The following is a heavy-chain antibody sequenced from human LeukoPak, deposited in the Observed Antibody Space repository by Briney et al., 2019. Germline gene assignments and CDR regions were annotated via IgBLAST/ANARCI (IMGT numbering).Heavy chain of an antibody. CDR2: IPYDGSNK. Sequence: PGGSLRLSCAASGFTFSSYGMHWVRQAPGKGLEWVAVIPYDGSNKYYADSVKGRFTISRDNSKNTLYLQMNSLRPEDTALYYCVKVSGYSYGYFDFWGQGTLVTVSS. CDR3: VKVSGYSYGYFDF. V-gene: IGHV3-30*18. J-gene: IGHJ4*02. CDR1: GFTFSSYG. D-gene: IGHD5-18*01.